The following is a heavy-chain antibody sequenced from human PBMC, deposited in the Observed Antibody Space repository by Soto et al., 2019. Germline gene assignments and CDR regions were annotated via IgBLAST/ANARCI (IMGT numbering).Heavy chain of an antibody. V-gene: IGHV3-13*01. CDR1: GFTFSSYD. Sequence: GGSLRLSCAASGFTFSSYDMHWVRQATGKGLEWVSAIGTTGDTYYPGSVKGRFTIARENAKNSLYLQMNSLRAGDTAVYYCARSREWNYRGKDAFDIWGQGTMVTVSS. CDR3: ARSREWNYRGKDAFDI. CDR2: IGTTGDT. J-gene: IGHJ3*02. D-gene: IGHD1-7*01.